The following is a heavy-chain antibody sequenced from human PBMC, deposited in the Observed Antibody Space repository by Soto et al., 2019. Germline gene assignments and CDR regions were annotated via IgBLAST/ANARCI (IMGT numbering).Heavy chain of an antibody. CDR3: ARDPRMDCSSTSCYLPDDALDI. CDR1: GYTLTELS. V-gene: IGHV1-24*01. CDR2: FDPEDGET. D-gene: IGHD2-2*01. J-gene: IGHJ3*02. Sequence: ASVKVSCKVSGYTLTELSMHWVRQAPGKGLEWMGGFDPEDGETIYAQKFQGRVTMTEDTSTDTAYMELSSLRSEDTAVYYCARDPRMDCSSTSCYLPDDALDIWGQGTMVTVSS.